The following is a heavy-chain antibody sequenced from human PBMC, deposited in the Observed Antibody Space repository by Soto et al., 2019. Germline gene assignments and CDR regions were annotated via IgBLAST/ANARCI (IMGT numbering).Heavy chain of an antibody. CDR1: GGSISSYY. V-gene: IGHV4-59*01. CDR3: ARAARFWSGSYGMDV. J-gene: IGHJ6*02. Sequence: SETLSLTCTVSGGSISSYYWSWIRQPPGEGLEWIGYIYYSGSTNYNPSLKSRVTISVDTSKNQFSLKLSSVTAADTAVYYCARAARFWSGSYGMDVWGQGTTVTVSS. CDR2: IYYSGST. D-gene: IGHD3-3*01.